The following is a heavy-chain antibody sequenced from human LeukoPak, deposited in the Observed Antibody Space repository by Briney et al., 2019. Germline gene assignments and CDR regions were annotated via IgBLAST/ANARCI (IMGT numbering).Heavy chain of an antibody. Sequence: GGSLRLSCAASGFTVSTNYMSWVRQAPGKGLEWVSLFYSGGHTNYADSVKGRFTFSRDSSNNTLYLQMNSLRVEDTAVYYCARGEYGSGWYRDWGQGTLVTASS. J-gene: IGHJ4*02. V-gene: IGHV3-53*01. CDR3: ARGEYGSGWYRD. D-gene: IGHD6-19*01. CDR2: FYSGGHT. CDR1: GFTVSTNY.